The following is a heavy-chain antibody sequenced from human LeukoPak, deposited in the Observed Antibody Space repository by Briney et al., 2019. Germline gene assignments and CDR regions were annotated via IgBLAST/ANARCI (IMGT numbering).Heavy chain of an antibody. J-gene: IGHJ4*02. D-gene: IGHD3-3*01. Sequence: GSLRLSCAASGFTFSSYSMNWVRQAPGKGLEWVSGIIGSGGITYYADSVKGRFTISRDNSKNTLYLQIYSLRAGDTAVYYCAKDDALIRFNDWGQGTLVTVSS. CDR3: AKDDALIRFND. CDR2: IIGSGGIT. V-gene: IGHV3-23*01. CDR1: GFTFSSYS.